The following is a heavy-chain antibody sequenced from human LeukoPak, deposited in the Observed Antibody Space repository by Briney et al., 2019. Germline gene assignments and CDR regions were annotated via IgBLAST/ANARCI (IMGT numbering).Heavy chain of an antibody. CDR1: GGSISSSSYY. Sequence: SETLSLTCTVSGGSISSSSYYWGWIRQPPGKGLEWIGSIYYSGSTYYNPSLESRLTISVDTSKNQFSLKLSSVTAEDTAVYFCAKRGVVIRVILVGFYKEAYYFDSWGQGALVTVSS. J-gene: IGHJ4*02. CDR3: AKRGVVIRVILVGFYKEAYYFDS. CDR2: IYYSGST. V-gene: IGHV4-39*07. D-gene: IGHD3-22*01.